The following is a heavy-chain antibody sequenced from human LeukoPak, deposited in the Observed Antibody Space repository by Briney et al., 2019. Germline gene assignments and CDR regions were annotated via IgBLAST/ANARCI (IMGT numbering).Heavy chain of an antibody. Sequence: GGSLRLSCAASGFTFSSYWVSWVRQAPGKGLEWVANIDQDGNAKYYVGSVKGRFTISRDNAKNSLHLQMNSLRAEDTAVYYCARDQITMVRGATGDAFDIWGQGTKVTVSS. CDR1: GFTFSSYW. CDR2: IDQDGNAK. J-gene: IGHJ3*02. V-gene: IGHV3-7*01. D-gene: IGHD3-10*01. CDR3: ARDQITMVRGATGDAFDI.